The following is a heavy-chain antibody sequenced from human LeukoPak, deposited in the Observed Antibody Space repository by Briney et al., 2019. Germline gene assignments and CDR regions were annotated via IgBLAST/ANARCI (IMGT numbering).Heavy chain of an antibody. Sequence: GGSLRLSCAPSGFTFSAYAMHWVRQAPGKGLEWVAVISYDGSNKYYGDSVKGRFTISRDNSKNTLYLQMNSLRAEDTAVYYCAGDRAWELLGNTFDIWGQGTMVTVSS. CDR1: GFTFSAYA. J-gene: IGHJ3*02. D-gene: IGHD1-26*01. CDR2: ISYDGSNK. CDR3: AGDRAWELLGNTFDI. V-gene: IGHV3-30-3*01.